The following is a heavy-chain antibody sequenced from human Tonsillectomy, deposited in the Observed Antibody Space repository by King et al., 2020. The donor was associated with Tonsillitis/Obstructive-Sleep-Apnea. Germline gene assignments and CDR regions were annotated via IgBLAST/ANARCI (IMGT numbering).Heavy chain of an antibody. Sequence: VQLVQSGGGLVQPGRSLRLSCAASGFTFDDYAMYWVRQAPGKGLEWVSGISWNSGSIVYADSVEGRFTISRDNAKNSLYLQMNSLRAEDTAFYYCAKDLIIAESGTPGDGFDIWGQGTMVTVSS. J-gene: IGHJ3*02. D-gene: IGHD6-13*01. V-gene: IGHV3-9*01. CDR3: AKDLIIAESGTPGDGFDI. CDR2: ISWNSGSI. CDR1: GFTFDDYA.